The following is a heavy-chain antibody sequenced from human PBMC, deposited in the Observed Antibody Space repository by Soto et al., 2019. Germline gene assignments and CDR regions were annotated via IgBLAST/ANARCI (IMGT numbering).Heavy chain of an antibody. CDR3: ARSRVTTWGYYYYGMDV. Sequence: SETLSLTCTVSGGSISSDYWNWIRQPPGKGLEWIGYIHSGSTNYNPSLKSRVTISVDTSKNQFSLKLSSVTAADTAVYYCARSRVTTWGYYYYGMDVWGQGTTVTVSS. CDR1: GGSISSDY. D-gene: IGHD1-1*01. V-gene: IGHV4-59*01. J-gene: IGHJ6*02. CDR2: IHSGST.